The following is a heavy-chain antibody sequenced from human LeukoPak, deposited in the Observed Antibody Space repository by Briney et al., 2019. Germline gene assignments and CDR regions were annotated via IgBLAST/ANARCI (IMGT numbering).Heavy chain of an antibody. D-gene: IGHD3-10*01. CDR2: IGASSGDI. J-gene: IGHJ5*02. Sequence: GGSLRLSCAASGFTFRIYSMNWLRQAPGTGLEWFSSIGASSGDISYADSVKGRFTISRDNDKNSLYLQMNSLRAEDTAVYYCARDRGARGRGLAWGQGAQVTVSS. CDR1: GFTFRIYS. CDR3: ARDRGARGRGLA. V-gene: IGHV3-21*01.